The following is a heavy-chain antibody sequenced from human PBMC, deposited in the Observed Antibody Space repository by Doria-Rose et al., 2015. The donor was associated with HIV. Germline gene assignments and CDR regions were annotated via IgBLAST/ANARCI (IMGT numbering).Heavy chain of an antibody. CDR2: MYSGGDT. J-gene: IGHJ5*02. V-gene: IGHV3-53*01. D-gene: IGHD2-15*01. CDR3: ARDPRACRAGSYA. Sequence: VQLVESGGDLIQPGGSLRLSCAASGITVSNNFMSWVRQAPGKGLEWVSVMYSGGDTYYSDSVKGRFIISRDSSKNTVYLQMNSLRAEDTAVYYCARDPRACRAGSYAWGQGTLVTVSS. CDR1: GITVSNNF.